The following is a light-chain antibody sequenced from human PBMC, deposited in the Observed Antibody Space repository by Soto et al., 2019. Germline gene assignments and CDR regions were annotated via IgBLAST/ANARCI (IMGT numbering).Light chain of an antibody. CDR1: SGSVSTSYY. Sequence: QTVVTQERSISVSPGGTVKLTCGLSSGSVSTSYYPSWYQQTPGQAPRTLIYSTNTRSSGVPDRFSGSILGNKAALTITGAQADDESYYYCVLYMGSGISVFGGGTKLTVL. CDR3: VLYMGSGISV. V-gene: IGLV8-61*01. J-gene: IGLJ2*01. CDR2: STN.